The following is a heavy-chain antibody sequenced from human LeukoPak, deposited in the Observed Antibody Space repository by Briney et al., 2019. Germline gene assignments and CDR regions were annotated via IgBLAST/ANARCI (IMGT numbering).Heavy chain of an antibody. CDR1: RGSISSSSYY. Sequence: SETLSLICSVSRGSISSSSYYWGWIRQPPGKGLEWIGSIYYSGSTYYNPSLKSRVTISVDTSKNQFSLKLSSVTAADTAVYYCARSVSTVTSLFDYWGQGTLVTVSS. V-gene: IGHV4-39*07. J-gene: IGHJ4*02. CDR2: IYYSGST. CDR3: ARSVSTVTSLFDY. D-gene: IGHD4-17*01.